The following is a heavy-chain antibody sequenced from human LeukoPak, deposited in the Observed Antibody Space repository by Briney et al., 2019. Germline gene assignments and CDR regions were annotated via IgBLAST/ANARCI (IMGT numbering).Heavy chain of an antibody. D-gene: IGHD6-19*01. CDR1: GGSISSSTSY. J-gene: IGHJ4*02. CDR2: IHYSGST. Sequence: SETLFLTCTVSGGSISSSTSYWAWIRQPPGTGLEWIAIIHYSGSTWYNPSLKSRVTISADTSKNQFSLKLSSVTAADTAVYYCARHKRYSSGWYDYWGQGTLVTVSS. V-gene: IGHV4-39*01. CDR3: ARHKRYSSGWYDY.